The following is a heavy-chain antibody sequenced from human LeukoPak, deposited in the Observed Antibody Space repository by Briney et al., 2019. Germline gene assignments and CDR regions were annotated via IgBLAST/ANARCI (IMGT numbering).Heavy chain of an antibody. D-gene: IGHD5-12*01. CDR2: ISSSGSTI. J-gene: IGHJ4*02. V-gene: IGHV3-48*03. CDR3: ARGQGAYSGNDYDY. CDR1: GFTFNSYE. Sequence: GGSLRLSRAASGFTFNSYEMNWVRQAPGKGLEWVSYISSSGSTIYYADSVKGRFTISRDNAKNSLYLQMNSLRAEDTAVYYCARGQGAYSGNDYDYWGQGTLVTVSS.